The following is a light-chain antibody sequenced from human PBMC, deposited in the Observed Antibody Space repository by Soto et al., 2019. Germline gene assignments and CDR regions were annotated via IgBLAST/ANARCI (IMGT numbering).Light chain of an antibody. CDR2: DAS. V-gene: IGKV1-33*01. J-gene: IGKJ5*01. CDR3: QQYDILPIT. Sequence: DIQMTQSPSSLFASVGDRVTITCQATQDIKIYLNWYQPKPGTAPNLLIYDASNLEIGVPPRLSGRGPGPHFTFTISSLQTEDIGTYYCQQYDILPITFGRGTRLEIK. CDR1: QDIKIY.